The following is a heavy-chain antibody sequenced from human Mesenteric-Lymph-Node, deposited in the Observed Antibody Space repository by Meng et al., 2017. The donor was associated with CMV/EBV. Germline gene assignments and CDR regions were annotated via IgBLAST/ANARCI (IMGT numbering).Heavy chain of an antibody. D-gene: IGHD5/OR15-5a*01. CDR3: ARVGIYALSFDH. V-gene: IGHV1-2*02. Sequence: ASVTVSCKASGYTLNDYYIHWVRQAPGQGLEWLGWINPNNGATNFAQNLRGRLTMTRDTSMNTVYMELSRLQSADTAVYYCARVGIYALSFDHWGQGTLVTVSS. J-gene: IGHJ4*02. CDR2: INPNNGAT. CDR1: GYTLNDYY.